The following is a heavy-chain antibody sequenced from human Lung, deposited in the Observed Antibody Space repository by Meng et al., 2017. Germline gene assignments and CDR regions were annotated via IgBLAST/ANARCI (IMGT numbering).Heavy chain of an antibody. V-gene: IGHV4-30-4*01. CDR3: ARGQKGYFDL. Sequence: HVQPQESGPGLVKPSQTLSLTCTVSGGSISSSNYYCSWIRQPPGKGLEWSGHIYNSGSTYYNPSLKSRITISVDTSKNQFSLKLSSVTAADTAVYYCARGQKGYFDLWGRGTLVTVSS. CDR2: IYNSGST. J-gene: IGHJ2*01. CDR1: GGSISSSNYY.